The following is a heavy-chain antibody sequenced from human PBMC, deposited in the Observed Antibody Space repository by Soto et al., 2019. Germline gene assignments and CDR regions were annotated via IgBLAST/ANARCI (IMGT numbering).Heavy chain of an antibody. CDR1: GYTFTSYD. CDR2: MNPNSGNT. D-gene: IGHD2-15*01. CDR3: ARGRYCSGGSCSRDSPFDY. Sequence: ASVKVSCKASGYTFTSYDINWVRQATGQGLEWMGWMNPNSGNTGYAQKFQGRVTMTRNTSISTAYMELSSLRSEDTAVYYCARGRYCSGGSCSRDSPFDYWGQGTLVTVSS. V-gene: IGHV1-8*01. J-gene: IGHJ4*02.